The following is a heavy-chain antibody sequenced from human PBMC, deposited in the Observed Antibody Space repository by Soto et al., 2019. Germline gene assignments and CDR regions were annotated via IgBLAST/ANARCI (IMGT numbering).Heavy chain of an antibody. D-gene: IGHD5-12*01. CDR1: GGSISSYY. CDR2: IYYSGST. V-gene: IGHV4-59*01. J-gene: IGHJ4*02. CDR3: ARVGSDIVAGFDY. Sequence: SETLSLTCTVSGGSISSYYWSWIRQPPGKGLEWIGYIYYSGSTNYNPSLKSRVTISVDTSKNQFSLKLSSVTAADTAVYYCARVGSDIVAGFDYWGQGTLVTVSS.